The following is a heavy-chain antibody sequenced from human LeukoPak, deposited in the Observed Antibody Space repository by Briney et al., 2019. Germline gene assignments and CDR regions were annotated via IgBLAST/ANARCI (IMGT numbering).Heavy chain of an antibody. CDR3: ARRLAY. CDR2: IGGATTNI. Sequence: PGGSLRLSCGASGFTLSSYSINWVRQAPGKGLEWVSYIGGATTNIHDAGSVRGRFTISGDNAKNTLFPQMTSLRAADTAVYYCARRLAYWGQGTRVTVSS. V-gene: IGHV3-48*01. CDR1: GFTLSSYS. J-gene: IGHJ4*02.